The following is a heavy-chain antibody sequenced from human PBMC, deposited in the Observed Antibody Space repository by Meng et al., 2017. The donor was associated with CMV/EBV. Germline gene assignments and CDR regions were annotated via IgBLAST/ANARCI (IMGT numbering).Heavy chain of an antibody. CDR2: MYPRDSDI. D-gene: IGHD3-16*01. V-gene: IGHV5-51*01. CDR3: ARPTVVGGRPRTFDY. J-gene: IGHJ4*02. Sequence: GESLKISCKGSGYSFTSYWIGWVRQTPEKGLEWMGIMYPRDSDIRYSPSFQGQVTISADKSISTAYPQWSTLKASDTAIYYCARPTVVGGRPRTFDYWGQGTLVTVSS. CDR1: GYSFTSYW.